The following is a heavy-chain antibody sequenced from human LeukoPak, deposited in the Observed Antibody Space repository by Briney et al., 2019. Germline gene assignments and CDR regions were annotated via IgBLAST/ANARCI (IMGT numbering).Heavy chain of an antibody. CDR1: GFTFSSYS. V-gene: IGHV3-21*01. D-gene: IGHD1-7*01. Sequence: GGSLRLSCAASGFTFSSYSMNWVRQAPGKGLELVSSIGSRSTYTYSADSVKGRFTISRDNAKNSLYLQMNSLRAGDTAVYYCSRGGLNFDAFDIWGQGTMLTVSS. CDR3: SRGGLNFDAFDI. J-gene: IGHJ3*02. CDR2: IGSRSTYT.